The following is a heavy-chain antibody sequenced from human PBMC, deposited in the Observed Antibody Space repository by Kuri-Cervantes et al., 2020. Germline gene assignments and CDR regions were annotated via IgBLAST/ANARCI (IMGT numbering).Heavy chain of an antibody. Sequence: GESLKISCAASGFTFSSYDMHWVRQATGKGLEWVSAIGTAGDTYYPGSVKGRFTISRENAKNSLYLQMNSLRAGDTAVYYCARSEIAVAPTDYYGMDVWGQGTTVTVSS. CDR1: GFTFSSYD. CDR2: IGTAGDT. J-gene: IGHJ6*02. D-gene: IGHD6-19*01. CDR3: ARSEIAVAPTDYYGMDV. V-gene: IGHV3-13*01.